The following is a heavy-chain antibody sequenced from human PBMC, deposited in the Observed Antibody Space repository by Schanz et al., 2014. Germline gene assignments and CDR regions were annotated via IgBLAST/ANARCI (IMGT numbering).Heavy chain of an antibody. J-gene: IGHJ4*02. Sequence: QVQLVESGGGVVQPGRSLRLSCAASGFTFSSYGMHWVRQSPGKGLEWVALISYDGSSKNHADSVQGRFTISRDNSKNALYLQMDSLRDEDTAVYYCARRYSGRYCFDYWGQGTLVAVSS. CDR2: ISYDGSSK. D-gene: IGHD1-26*01. CDR1: GFTFSSYG. V-gene: IGHV3-30*03. CDR3: ARRYSGRYCFDY.